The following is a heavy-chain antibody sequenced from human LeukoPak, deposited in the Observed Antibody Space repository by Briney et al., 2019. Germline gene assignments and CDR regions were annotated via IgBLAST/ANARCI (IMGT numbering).Heavy chain of an antibody. Sequence: SETLSLTCTVSGGSISSGDYYWSWIRQPPGKGLEWIGYIYYNGSTNYNPSLKSRVTISVDTSKNQFSLKLSSVTAADTAVYYCARDRDYEGWFDYWGQGTLVTVSS. D-gene: IGHD4-17*01. CDR2: IYYNGST. CDR3: ARDRDYEGWFDY. CDR1: GGSISSGDYY. J-gene: IGHJ4*02. V-gene: IGHV4-61*08.